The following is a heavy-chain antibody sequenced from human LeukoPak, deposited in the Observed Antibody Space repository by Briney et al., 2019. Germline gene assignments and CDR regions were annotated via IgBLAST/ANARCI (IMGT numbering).Heavy chain of an antibody. J-gene: IGHJ4*02. Sequence: SLTXGVSGGSITSXNYWSWVXXPPXQXLEXIGEISLSGYTGFNPSLRSRVTMSLDESKNHLSLNLASVTAADTAVYYCSRESGXXXPFGHWGQGILVTXXX. V-gene: IGHV4-4*02. CDR3: SRESGXXXPFGH. D-gene: IGHD1-26*01. CDR2: ISLSGYT. CDR1: GGSITSXNY.